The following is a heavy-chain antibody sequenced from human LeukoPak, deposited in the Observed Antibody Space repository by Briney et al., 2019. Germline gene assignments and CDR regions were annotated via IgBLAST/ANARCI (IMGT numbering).Heavy chain of an antibody. CDR1: GFTFYDYG. D-gene: IGHD1-14*01. V-gene: IGHV3-20*04. CDR2: INWIGVST. Sequence: PGRTLRLSCAASGFTFYDYGMTWVRQAPGQGREWIAEINWIGVSTRYRASLTGRFTISRHNAKHSLNLQINRLRFQETAFYYCSTNPPRRTYLQHWREGTLLPVSS. J-gene: IGHJ1*01. CDR3: STNPPRRTYLQH.